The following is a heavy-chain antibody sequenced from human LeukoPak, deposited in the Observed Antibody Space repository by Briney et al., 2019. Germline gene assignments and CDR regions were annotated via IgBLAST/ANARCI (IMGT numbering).Heavy chain of an antibody. CDR2: IYYSGST. CDR1: GGSISSYY. J-gene: IGHJ6*03. D-gene: IGHD1-14*01. Sequence: SETLSLTCTVSGGSISSYYWGWIRQSPGKGLEWIGSIYYSGSTYYNPSLKSRVTISVDTSKNQFSLKLSSVTAADTAVYYCARQRSSPPNYYYMDVWGKGTTVTVSS. V-gene: IGHV4-39*01. CDR3: ARQRSSPPNYYYMDV.